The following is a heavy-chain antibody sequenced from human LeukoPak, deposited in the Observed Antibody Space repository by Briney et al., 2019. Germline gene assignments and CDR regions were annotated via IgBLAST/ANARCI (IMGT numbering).Heavy chain of an antibody. Sequence: GGSLRLSCAASELTFSDYYMSWIRQAPGKGLEWVSKISSSGSTIYNADSVEGRFTISRDNAKNSLYLQMNSLRAEDTAVYYCARDLTTRGGNDAFDIWGQGTTVTVSS. CDR2: ISSSGSTI. D-gene: IGHD3-10*01. V-gene: IGHV3-11*01. CDR1: ELTFSDYY. CDR3: ARDLTTRGGNDAFDI. J-gene: IGHJ3*02.